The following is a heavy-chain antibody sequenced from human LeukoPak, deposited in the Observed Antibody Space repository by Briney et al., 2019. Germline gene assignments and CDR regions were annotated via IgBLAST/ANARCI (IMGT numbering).Heavy chain of an antibody. J-gene: IGHJ4*02. CDR2: IIPIFGTA. CDR3: ARDHKLYSSGWYYFDY. V-gene: IGHV1-69*05. CDR1: GGTFSSYA. Sequence: SVKVSCKASGGTFSSYAISWVRQAPGQGLEWMGGIIPIFGTANYAQKFQGRVTITTDESTSTAYMELSSLRSEDMAVYYCARDHKLYSSGWYYFDYWGQGTLVTVSS. D-gene: IGHD6-19*01.